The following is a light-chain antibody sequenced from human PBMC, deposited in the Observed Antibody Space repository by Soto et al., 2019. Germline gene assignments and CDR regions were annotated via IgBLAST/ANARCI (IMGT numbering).Light chain of an antibody. Sequence: QFVMTQPPSVSAAPGQKVTISCSGSSSNIGGNSVSWYQQLPGTAPKLLIYDDNKRPSGIPDRYSGSKSGTSATLSITGLQTGDEADYYCGSWDSSLSAYVFGTGTKLTVL. CDR1: SSNIGGNS. J-gene: IGLJ1*01. CDR2: DDN. CDR3: GSWDSSLSAYV. V-gene: IGLV1-51*01.